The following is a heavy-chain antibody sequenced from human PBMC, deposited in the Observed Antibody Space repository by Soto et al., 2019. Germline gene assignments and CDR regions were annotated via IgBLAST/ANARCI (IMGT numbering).Heavy chain of an antibody. V-gene: IGHV1-24*01. D-gene: IGHD6-19*01. CDR1: GYSLTELS. CDR2: FDPEDGET. CDR3: ARDAPSSGWYGAFDI. J-gene: IGHJ3*02. Sequence: ASVKVSCKVSGYSLTELSMHWVRQAPGKGLEWMGGFDPEDGETIYAQKFQGRVTMTEDTSTSTVYMELSSLRSEDTAVYYCARDAPSSGWYGAFDIWGQGTMVTVSS.